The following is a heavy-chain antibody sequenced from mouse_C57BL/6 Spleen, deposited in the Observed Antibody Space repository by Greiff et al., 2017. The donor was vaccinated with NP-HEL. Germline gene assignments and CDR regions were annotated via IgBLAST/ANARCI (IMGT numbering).Heavy chain of an antibody. V-gene: IGHV5-17*01. D-gene: IGHD4-1*01. Sequence: EVQVVESGGGLVKPGGSLKLSCAASGFTFSDYGMHWVRQAPEKGLEWVAYISSGSSTIYYADTVKGRFTISRDNAKNTLFLQMPSLRSEDTAMYYCARRSGTRDYFDYWGQGTTLTVSS. CDR2: ISSGSSTI. J-gene: IGHJ2*01. CDR1: GFTFSDYG. CDR3: ARRSGTRDYFDY.